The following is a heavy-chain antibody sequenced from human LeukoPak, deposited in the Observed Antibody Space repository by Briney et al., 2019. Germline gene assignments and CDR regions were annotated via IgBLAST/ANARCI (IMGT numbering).Heavy chain of an antibody. CDR2: IYYSGST. Sequence: PSETLSLTCTVSGGSISSCYWSWIRQPPGKGLEWIGYIYYSGSTNYNPSLKSRVTISVDTSKNQFSLKLSSVTAADTAVYYCARELAAAGSDAFDIWGQGTMVTVSS. J-gene: IGHJ3*02. CDR3: ARELAAAGSDAFDI. CDR1: GGSISSCY. D-gene: IGHD6-13*01. V-gene: IGHV4-59*01.